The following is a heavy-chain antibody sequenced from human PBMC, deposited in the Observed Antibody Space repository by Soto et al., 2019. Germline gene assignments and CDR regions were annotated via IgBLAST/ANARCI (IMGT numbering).Heavy chain of an antibody. V-gene: IGHV3-33*01. J-gene: IGHJ4*02. CDR1: GFTFSNYG. CDR3: GRDGALGDTAVVDS. Sequence: QVQLVESGGGVVQPGKSLRLSCAASGFTFSNYGMHWVRQAPGKGLEWVAVIWYDGSNKYHGDSLKGRFTISRDNSKNTLYLQINNLRAEDTAVYYCGRDGALGDTAVVDSWGQGTLVTVSS. D-gene: IGHD5-18*01. CDR2: IWYDGSNK.